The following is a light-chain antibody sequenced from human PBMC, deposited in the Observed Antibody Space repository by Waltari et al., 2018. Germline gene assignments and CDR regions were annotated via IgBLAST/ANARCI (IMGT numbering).Light chain of an antibody. CDR1: SPHIGHDS. CDR3: GTWDTSLSALI. CDR2: ENN. Sequence: QSVLTPPPSVSAAPGQQVPLSCSGSSPHIGHDSFTWYQQLPGTAPKLFIYENNKRPSGIPDRFSGSKSGTSATLGITGLQTGDEADYYCGTWDTSLSALIFGGGTKLTVL. J-gene: IGLJ2*01. V-gene: IGLV1-51*02.